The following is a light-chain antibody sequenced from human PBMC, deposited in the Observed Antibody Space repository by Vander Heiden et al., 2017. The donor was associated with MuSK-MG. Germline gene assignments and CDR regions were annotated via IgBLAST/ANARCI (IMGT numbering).Light chain of an antibody. J-gene: IGLJ3*02. Sequence: QSVLTQPPSASGTPGQRVTISCSGSDSNIGTSTVSWYQQLPGMAPQLLIYSTNKRPSGVPDRFSGAKSGPSASLIISGLQSEDEADYSCAAWDDSLNGPVFSGGTKLTVL. CDR1: DSNIGTST. CDR3: AAWDDSLNGPV. CDR2: STN. V-gene: IGLV1-44*01.